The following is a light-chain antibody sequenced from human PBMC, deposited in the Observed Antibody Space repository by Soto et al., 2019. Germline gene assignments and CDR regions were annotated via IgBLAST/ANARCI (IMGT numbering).Light chain of an antibody. J-gene: IGKJ4*01. CDR3: QQYYDWPSLT. CDR2: GAS. CDR1: QSVSSSY. V-gene: IGKV3D-7*01. Sequence: EIVLTQSPATLSLSPGERATLSCRAIQSVSSSYLAWYQQKPGQAPRLLIYGASTRATGIPPRFSGSGSGTEFTLSISSLQSEDFAVYYCQQYYDWPSLTFGGGTKVDIK.